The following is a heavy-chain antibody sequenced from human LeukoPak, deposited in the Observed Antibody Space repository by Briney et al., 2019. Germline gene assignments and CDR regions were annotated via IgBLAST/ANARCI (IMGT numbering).Heavy chain of an antibody. CDR3: ARGHKTVTVGFDY. J-gene: IGHJ4*02. CDR2: IYHSGST. V-gene: IGHV4-4*02. D-gene: IGHD4-23*01. CDR1: GFTFSSYAM. Sequence: PGGSLRLSCAASGFTFSSYAMSWVRQPPGKGLEWIGEIYHSGSTNYNPSLKSRVTISVDKSKNQFSLKLSSVTAADTAVYYCARGHKTVTVGFDYWGQGTLVTVSS.